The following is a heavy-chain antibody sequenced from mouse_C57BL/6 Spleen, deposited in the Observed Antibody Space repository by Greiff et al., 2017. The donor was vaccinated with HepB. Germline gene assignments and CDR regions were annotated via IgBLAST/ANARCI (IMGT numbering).Heavy chain of an antibody. CDR1: GYTFTSYW. J-gene: IGHJ2*01. V-gene: IGHV1-64*01. D-gene: IGHD1-1*02. Sequence: VQLQQPGAELVKPGASVKLSCKASGYTFTSYWMHWVKQRPGQGLEWIGMIHPNSGSTNYNEKFKSKATLTVDKSSSTAYMQLSSLTSEDSAVYYCARERGGWFPLDYWGQGTTLTVSS. CDR3: ARERGGWFPLDY. CDR2: IHPNSGST.